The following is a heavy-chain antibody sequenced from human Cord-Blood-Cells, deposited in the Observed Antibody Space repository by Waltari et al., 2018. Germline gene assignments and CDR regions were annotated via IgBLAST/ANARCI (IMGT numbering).Heavy chain of an antibody. CDR3: ARGGYSGYDAFDI. CDR1: GGTFSSYA. Sequence: QVQLVQSGAEVKKPGSSVKVSCKASGGTFSSYAISWVRQAPGQGLEWMGMTIPNLGIANYAQKFQGRVTITADKSTSTAYMELSSLRSEDTAVYYCARGGYSGYDAFDIWGQGTMVTVSS. CDR2: TIPNLGIA. J-gene: IGHJ3*02. D-gene: IGHD5-12*01. V-gene: IGHV1-69*09.